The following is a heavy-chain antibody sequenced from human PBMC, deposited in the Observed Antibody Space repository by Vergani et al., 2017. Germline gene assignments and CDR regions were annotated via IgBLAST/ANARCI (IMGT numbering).Heavy chain of an antibody. CDR3: AKNSSGGFFDY. J-gene: IGHJ4*02. CDR1: GDSINTADY. D-gene: IGHD6-25*01. Sequence: QVHLQESGPGLVKPSETLSLTCSVSGDSINTADYWGWIRKPPGKGLEWIVSVYHTGSTSYNPSLQSRVTISVDTSKNQFSLNLNSMTAADTAIYYCAKNSSGGFFDYWGQGALVTVSS. CDR2: VYHTGST. V-gene: IGHV4-38-2*02.